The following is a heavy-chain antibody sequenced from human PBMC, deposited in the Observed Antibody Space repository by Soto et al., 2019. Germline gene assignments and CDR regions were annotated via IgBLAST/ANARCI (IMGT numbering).Heavy chain of an antibody. J-gene: IGHJ6*02. CDR3: AKDSGGGYCSSTSCYTFGYYYYYGMDV. D-gene: IGHD2-2*02. CDR1: GFTFSRYA. V-gene: IGHV3-23*01. CDR2: ISGSGVST. Sequence: GGSLRLTCAASGFTFSRYAMSWVRQAPGKGLGGVSAISGSGVSTYYADTMKRRLITSRNNSKNTLYLQMNILRAEDTAVDYCAKDSGGGYCSSTSCYTFGYYYYYGMDVWGQGATATVSS.